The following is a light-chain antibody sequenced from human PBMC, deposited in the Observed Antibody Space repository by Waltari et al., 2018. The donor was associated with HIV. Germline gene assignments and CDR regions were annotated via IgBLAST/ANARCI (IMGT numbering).Light chain of an antibody. J-gene: IGKJ1*01. CDR1: QNISSN. CDR3: QQYNNWPRT. CDR2: WAS. V-gene: IGKV3-15*01. Sequence: VMTQSPGALSAPPGVRATMSGICSQNISSNLAWYQQKPGQAPKLLIYWASTRATGVPARFSGSGFGTDFTLIITSLQFEDVAVYYCQQYNNWPRTFGQGTKVEF.